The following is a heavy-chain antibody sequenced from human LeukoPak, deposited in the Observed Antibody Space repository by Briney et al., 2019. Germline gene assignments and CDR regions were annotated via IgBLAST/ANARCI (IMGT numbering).Heavy chain of an antibody. CDR3: AKGRDTSGRQNFDF. J-gene: IGHJ4*02. Sequence: GGSLRLSCEASGFTFTSYAMHWVRQAPGKGLEWVSSISASGSGTFYTDSMSGRFTISRDNAKKTLFLQMKNLRLGNTALYYCAKGRDTSGRQNFDFWGQGTLVTVSS. V-gene: IGHV3-23*01. D-gene: IGHD6-19*01. CDR2: ISASGSGT. CDR1: GFTFTSYA.